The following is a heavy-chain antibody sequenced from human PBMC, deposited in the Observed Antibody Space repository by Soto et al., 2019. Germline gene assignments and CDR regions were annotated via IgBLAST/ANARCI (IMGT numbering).Heavy chain of an antibody. CDR3: ARGIAVAVHY. CDR1: GYTFTSYL. V-gene: IGHV1-3*01. D-gene: IGHD6-19*01. Sequence: ASVKVSCKASGYTFTSYLMHWVRQAPGQRLEWMGWINAGNGNTKYSQKFQGRVTITRDTSASTAYMEMSSLTSEDTALYYCARGIAVAVHYWGQGTLVTVSS. J-gene: IGHJ4*02. CDR2: INAGNGNT.